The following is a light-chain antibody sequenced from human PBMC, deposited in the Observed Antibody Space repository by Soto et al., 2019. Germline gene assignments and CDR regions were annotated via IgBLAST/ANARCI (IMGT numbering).Light chain of an antibody. CDR3: AAWGDSLNTWV. V-gene: IGLV1-44*01. Sequence: QSVLTQPRSASGTPGQRVTISCSGSSSNIGSNAVSWYQHFPGTAPKVLIYSDDQRPSGVPDRFSGSKSGTSASLAISGLQAEDEADYFCAAWGDSLNTWVFGGGTKLTVL. CDR2: SDD. J-gene: IGLJ3*02. CDR1: SSNIGSNA.